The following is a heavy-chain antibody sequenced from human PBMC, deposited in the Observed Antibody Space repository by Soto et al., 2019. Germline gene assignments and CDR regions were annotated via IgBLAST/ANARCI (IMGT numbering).Heavy chain of an antibody. CDR1: GGTFSSYA. CDR2: IIPIFGTA. Sequence: QVQLVQSGAEVKKPGSSVKVSCKASGGTFSSYAITWVRQAPGQGLEWMGGIIPIFGTANYAQKFQARVTITAXVSGSXXYMELSSLRSEDTAVYYCARDRGPSSGYYPYWFDPWGQGTLVTVSS. J-gene: IGHJ5*02. D-gene: IGHD3-22*01. V-gene: IGHV1-69*12. CDR3: ARDRGPSSGYYPYWFDP.